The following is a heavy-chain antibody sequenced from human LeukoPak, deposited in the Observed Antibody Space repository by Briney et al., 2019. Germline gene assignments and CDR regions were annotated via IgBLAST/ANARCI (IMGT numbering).Heavy chain of an antibody. J-gene: IGHJ4*02. CDR1: GFTFSSYA. V-gene: IGHV3-30*01. Sequence: PGRSLRLSCAASGFTFSSYAMHWVRQAPGKGLEWVAVISYDGSNKYYADPVKGRFTISRDNSKSTLYLQMNSLRAEDTAVYYCASHYTYWGQGTLVTVSS. D-gene: IGHD4-11*01. CDR2: ISYDGSNK. CDR3: ASHYTY.